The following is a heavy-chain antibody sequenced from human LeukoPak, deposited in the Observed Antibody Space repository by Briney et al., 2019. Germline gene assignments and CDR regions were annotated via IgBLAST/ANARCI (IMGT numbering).Heavy chain of an antibody. CDR1: GYTFTGYY. CDR2: INPNSGGT. V-gene: IGHV1-2*02. D-gene: IGHD6-6*01. Sequence: ASVKVSCKASGYTFTGYYMHWVRQAPGQGLEWMGWINPNSGGTNYAQKFQGRVTMTRDTSISTAYMELSRLRSDDTAVYYCARNPKSSTRPLLFDYWGQGTLVTVSS. J-gene: IGHJ4*02. CDR3: ARNPKSSTRPLLFDY.